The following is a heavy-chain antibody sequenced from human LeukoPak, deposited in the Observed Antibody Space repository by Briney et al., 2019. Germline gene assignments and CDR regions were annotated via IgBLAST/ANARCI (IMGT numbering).Heavy chain of an antibody. V-gene: IGHV4-61*02. D-gene: IGHD6-13*01. J-gene: IGHJ4*02. CDR3: ARGKLGLDY. CDR2: IYTSGST. Sequence: ASQTLSLTCTVSGGSISSGSYYWTWIRQPAGKGLEWIGRIYTSGSTNYNPSLKSRVTISVDTSKNQFSLKLSSVTAADTAVYYCARGKLGLDYWGQGTLVTVSS. CDR1: GGSISSGSYY.